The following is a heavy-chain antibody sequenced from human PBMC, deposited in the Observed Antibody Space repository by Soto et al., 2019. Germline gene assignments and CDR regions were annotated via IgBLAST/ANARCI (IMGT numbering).Heavy chain of an antibody. CDR1: GFTFSSYW. CDR3: ARDQGYCSGGSCYVAGY. CDR2: INSDGSST. D-gene: IGHD2-15*01. J-gene: IGHJ4*02. Sequence: EVQLVESGGGLVQRGGSLRLSCAASGFTFSSYWMHWVRQAPGKGLVWVSRINSDGSSTGYADSVMGRFTISRDNAKNTLYLQMNSLRAEDTAVYYCARDQGYCSGGSCYVAGYWGQGTLVTVSS. V-gene: IGHV3-74*01.